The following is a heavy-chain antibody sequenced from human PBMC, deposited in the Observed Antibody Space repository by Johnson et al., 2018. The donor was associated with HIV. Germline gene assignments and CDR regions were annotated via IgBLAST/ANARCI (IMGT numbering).Heavy chain of an antibody. CDR2: IWYDGSNK. CDR3: AIDMVRGGTAGVAFDI. CDR1: GFTFSSYG. V-gene: IGHV3-33*01. J-gene: IGHJ3*02. Sequence: QMQLVESGGGVVQPGRSLRLSCAASGFTFSSYGMHWVRQAPGKGLAWVAVIWYDGSNKYYVDSVKGRFIISRDNSKNTLYLQINSLRGEDTAVYYCAIDMVRGGTAGVAFDIWGQGTMVSVYS. D-gene: IGHD3-10*01.